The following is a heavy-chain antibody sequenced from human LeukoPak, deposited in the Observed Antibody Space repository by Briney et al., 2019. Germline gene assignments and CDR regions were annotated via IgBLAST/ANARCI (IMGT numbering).Heavy chain of an antibody. J-gene: IGHJ4*02. CDR2: IYYSGST. Sequence: SQALYLTCTVSGGSMSSGGYYWCWIRQHPGKGLEWIGYIYYSGSTYYNPSLKSRVTISVDTSKNQFSLKLSSVTAADTAVYYCARVRHCSSTSCPYYFDYWGQGTLVTVSS. D-gene: IGHD2-2*01. CDR1: GGSMSSGGYY. CDR3: ARVRHCSSTSCPYYFDY. V-gene: IGHV4-31*03.